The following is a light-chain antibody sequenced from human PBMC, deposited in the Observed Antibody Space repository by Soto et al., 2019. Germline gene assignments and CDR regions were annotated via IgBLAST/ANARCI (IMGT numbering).Light chain of an antibody. Sequence: EFVLPQSPAPRSVSPGEGAPPSCRASQGIYYNLAWFQKRPGQDPRLLIYRASTRATNIPARFSGSGFGTEFTLTISSLQSEDFALYYRQQYHNLWTFGQGTKVDIK. CDR3: QQYHNLWT. CDR1: QGIYYN. J-gene: IGKJ1*01. CDR2: RAS. V-gene: IGKV3-15*01.